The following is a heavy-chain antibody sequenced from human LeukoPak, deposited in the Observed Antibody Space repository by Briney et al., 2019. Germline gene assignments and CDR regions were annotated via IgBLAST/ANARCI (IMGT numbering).Heavy chain of an antibody. J-gene: IGHJ5*02. CDR1: GFTFGAYA. Sequence: GRSLRLSCAASGFTFGAYAMHWVRQSPGKGLEWVALISYDGNNEWYADSVKGRFTVSRDNSKNTLYLQMNSLRVEDTAVYYCARYCSGGSCYSQWFDPWGQGTLVTVSS. D-gene: IGHD2-15*01. V-gene: IGHV3-30*04. CDR2: ISYDGNNE. CDR3: ARYCSGGSCYSQWFDP.